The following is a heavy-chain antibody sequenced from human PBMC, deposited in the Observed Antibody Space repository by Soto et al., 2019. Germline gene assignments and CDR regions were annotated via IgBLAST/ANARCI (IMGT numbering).Heavy chain of an antibody. CDR1: GYTFTLYY. CDR3: AREGSCSGGSCYFDD. V-gene: IGHV1-46*01. CDR2: INPSGGST. J-gene: IGHJ4*02. D-gene: IGHD2-15*01. Sequence: SSVQVSCTASGYTFTLYYIHWVRQAPGQGLERMGIINPSGGSTSYAQKFQGRVTMTRDTSTSTVYMELSSLRSEDTAVYYCAREGSCSGGSCYFDDCGQATLLTV.